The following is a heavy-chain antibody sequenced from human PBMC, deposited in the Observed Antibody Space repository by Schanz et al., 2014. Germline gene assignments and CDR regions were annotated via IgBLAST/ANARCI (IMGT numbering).Heavy chain of an antibody. D-gene: IGHD1-26*01. CDR3: ARRYSGRYCFDY. J-gene: IGHJ4*02. V-gene: IGHV3-48*02. Sequence: DVQLVESGGGLVQSGGSLRLSCAASGFTFSNYWIHWVRQAPGQGLEWLSYISGSGNTIYYADSVKGRFTISRDNAKNSLSLQMDRLRDEDTAVYYCARRYSGRYCFDYWGPGTLVTVSS. CDR2: ISGSGNTI. CDR1: GFTFSNYW.